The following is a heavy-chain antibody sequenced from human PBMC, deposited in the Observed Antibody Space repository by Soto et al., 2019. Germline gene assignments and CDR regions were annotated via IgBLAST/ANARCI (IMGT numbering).Heavy chain of an antibody. CDR3: AKGGRQWLVTSDFNY. V-gene: IGHV3-30*18. J-gene: IGHJ4*02. Sequence: VQLVESGGGEVQPGRALRLSCAASGYSFSDYAMHWVRQAPGKGLEWVAVVSHDGRNTHYADSVKGRFTISRDSSKNTVSLEMTSLRAEDTAVYYCAKGGRQWLVTSDFNYWGQGALVTVSS. CDR1: GYSFSDYA. CDR2: VSHDGRNT. D-gene: IGHD6-19*01.